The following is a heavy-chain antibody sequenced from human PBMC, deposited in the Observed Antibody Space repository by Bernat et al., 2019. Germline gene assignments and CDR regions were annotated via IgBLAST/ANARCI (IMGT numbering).Heavy chain of an antibody. CDR1: GFTFTSSA. CDR3: AAANLGGGVYFDY. CDR2: IVVGSGNT. D-gene: IGHD3-16*01. Sequence: QMQLVQSGPEVKKPGTSVKVSGKASGFTFTSSAVQWVRQARGQRLEWIGWIVVGSGNTNYAQKFQERVTITRDMSTSTAYMELSSLRSEDTAVYYCAAANLGGGVYFDYWGQGTLATGSS. J-gene: IGHJ4*02. V-gene: IGHV1-58*01.